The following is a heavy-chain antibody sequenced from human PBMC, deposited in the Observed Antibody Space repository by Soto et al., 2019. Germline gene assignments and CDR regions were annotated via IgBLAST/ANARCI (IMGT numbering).Heavy chain of an antibody. Sequence: SVKVSCEASGYTFTSYYMHWVRQAPGQGLEWMGIINPSGGSTSYAQKFQGRVTMTRDTSTSTVCMELSSLRSEDTAVYYCARVSRIYSSGYQHFDYWGQGTLVTVSS. CDR1: GYTFTSYY. CDR3: ARVSRIYSSGYQHFDY. J-gene: IGHJ4*02. D-gene: IGHD3-22*01. CDR2: INPSGGST. V-gene: IGHV1-46*01.